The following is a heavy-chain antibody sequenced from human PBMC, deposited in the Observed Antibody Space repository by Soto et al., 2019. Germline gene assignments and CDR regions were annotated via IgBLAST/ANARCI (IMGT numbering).Heavy chain of an antibody. V-gene: IGHV1-46*01. CDR1: GYTFTSYY. J-gene: IGHJ6*02. Sequence: ASVKVSCKASGYTFTSYYMHWVRQAPGQGLEWMGIINPSGGSTSYAQKFQGRVTMTRDTSTSTVYMELSSLRPEDTAVYYCARGVVWSNPLHYYYGMDVWGQGTTVTVSS. CDR2: INPSGGST. D-gene: IGHD2-21*01. CDR3: ARGVVWSNPLHYYYGMDV.